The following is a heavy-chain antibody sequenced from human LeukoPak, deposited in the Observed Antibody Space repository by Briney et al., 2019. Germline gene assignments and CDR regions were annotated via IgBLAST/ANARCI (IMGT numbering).Heavy chain of an antibody. D-gene: IGHD2-15*01. J-gene: IGHJ4*02. CDR1: GFTFSSYA. CDR2: ISGSDGST. CDR3: AKSKVVAATMGRFDY. V-gene: IGHV3-23*01. Sequence: GGSLRLSCAASGFTFSSYAMNWVRQAPGKGLEWVSAISGSDGSTYYAHSVKGRFTISRDNSKNTLYLQMNSLRAEDTAVYYCAKSKVVAATMGRFDYWGQGTLVTVSS.